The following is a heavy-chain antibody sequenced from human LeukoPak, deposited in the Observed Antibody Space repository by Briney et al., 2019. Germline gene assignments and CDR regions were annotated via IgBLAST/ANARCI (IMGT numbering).Heavy chain of an antibody. V-gene: IGHV5-51*01. D-gene: IGHD5-12*01. J-gene: IGHJ3*02. CDR2: IYPGDSEI. CDR3: ARRLQYSGYDHDAFDI. CDR1: GYRFTSYW. Sequence: GESLKISCKGSGYRFTSYWIAWVRQMPGKGLEWMGIIYPGDSEIRYSPSFQGQVTISADKSISTAYLQWSSLKASDTAMYYCARRLQYSGYDHDAFDIWGQGTMVTVSS.